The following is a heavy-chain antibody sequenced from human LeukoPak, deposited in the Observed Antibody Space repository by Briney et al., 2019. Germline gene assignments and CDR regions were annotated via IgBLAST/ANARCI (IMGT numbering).Heavy chain of an antibody. CDR1: GFTFGDYA. Sequence: GRSLRLSCTASGFTFGDYAMSWVRQAPGKGLEWVGFIRSKAYGGTTEYAASVKGRFTISRDDSKSIAYLQMNSLKTEDTAVYYYTREGRGSDAFDYWGQGTLVTVSS. CDR2: IRSKAYGGTT. J-gene: IGHJ4*02. D-gene: IGHD3-16*01. V-gene: IGHV3-49*04. CDR3: TREGRGSDAFDY.